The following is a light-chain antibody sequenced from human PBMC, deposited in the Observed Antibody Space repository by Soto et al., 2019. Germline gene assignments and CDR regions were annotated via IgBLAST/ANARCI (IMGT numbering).Light chain of an antibody. V-gene: IGKV1-39*01. J-gene: IGKJ4*01. Sequence: DIQMTPSPSSLSASVGDRVTITCRASQSISSYLNWYQQNPGKAPKLLIYAASSFQSGVPSRFSGSGSGTDFTLTISSLQPEDFATYYCQQSYSTLLTFGGGTKVEIK. CDR2: AAS. CDR1: QSISSY. CDR3: QQSYSTLLT.